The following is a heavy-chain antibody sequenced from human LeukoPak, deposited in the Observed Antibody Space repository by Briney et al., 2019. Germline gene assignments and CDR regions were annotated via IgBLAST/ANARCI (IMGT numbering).Heavy chain of an antibody. J-gene: IGHJ3*02. CDR2: IYSSGNT. V-gene: IGHV3-23*05. CDR1: GFTFSSYA. D-gene: IGHD3-10*01. Sequence: GGSLRLSCAASGFTFSSYAMSWVRQAPGKGLEWVSGIYSSGNTNYADSVKGRFTISRDSSKNTLYLQMNGLRVEDTAVYYCATMSGNAFDIWGQGTMVSVSS. CDR3: ATMSGNAFDI.